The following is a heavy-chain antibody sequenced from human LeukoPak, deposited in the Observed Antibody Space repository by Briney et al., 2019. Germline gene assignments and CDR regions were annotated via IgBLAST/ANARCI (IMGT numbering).Heavy chain of an antibody. CDR2: ISYDGSKR. V-gene: IGHV3-30*04. J-gene: IGHJ4*02. Sequence: GGSLRLPCEVSGLIFSSNAMHWVRQAPGKGLEWVAGISYDGSKRFYADSVRGRFTISRDNSKNTLYVQMNSLRPEDTAVYYCARDRRSWPFEYWGQGTLVTVSS. CDR3: ARDRRSWPFEY. D-gene: IGHD6-13*01. CDR1: GLIFSSNA.